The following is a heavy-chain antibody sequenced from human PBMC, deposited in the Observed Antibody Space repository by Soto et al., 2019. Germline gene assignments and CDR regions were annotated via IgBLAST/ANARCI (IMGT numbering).Heavy chain of an antibody. D-gene: IGHD2-15*01. CDR2: ISSSSSYI. Sequence: EVQLVESGGGLVKPGGSLRLSCAASGFTFSSYSMNWVRQAPGKGLEWVSSISSSSSYIYYADSVKGRFTISRDNAKNSLYLQMNSLRAEDTAVYYCARDRCSGGSCYSVPRRYGMDVWGQGTTVTVSS. CDR3: ARDRCSGGSCYSVPRRYGMDV. CDR1: GFTFSSYS. J-gene: IGHJ6*02. V-gene: IGHV3-21*01.